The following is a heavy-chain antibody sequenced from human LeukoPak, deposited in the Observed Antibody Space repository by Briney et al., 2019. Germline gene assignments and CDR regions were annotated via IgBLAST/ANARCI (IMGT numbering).Heavy chain of an antibody. J-gene: IGHJ4*02. D-gene: IGHD6-6*01. CDR2: INPNSGDT. Sequence: ASVKVSCKXSGYTFTGYYMHWVRQSPGQGLEWMGRINPNSGDTNYAQKFQGRVTMTRDTSISTAYMELSSLRSDDTAVYYCARQYSSSGDYWGQGTLVTVSS. V-gene: IGHV1-2*06. CDR1: GYTFTGYY. CDR3: ARQYSSSGDY.